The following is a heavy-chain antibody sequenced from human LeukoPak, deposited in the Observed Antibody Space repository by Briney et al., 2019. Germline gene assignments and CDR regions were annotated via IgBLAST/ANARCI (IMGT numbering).Heavy chain of an antibody. J-gene: IGHJ3*02. CDR1: GGSISSGDYY. D-gene: IGHD2-2*01. CDR3: ARDRGLYCSSTSCYADAFDI. Sequence: KPSQTLSLTCTVSGGSISSGDYYWCWIRQPPGKGLEWIGYIYYSGSTYYNPSLKSRVTISVDTSKNQFSLKLSSVTAADTAEYYCARDRGLYCSSTSCYADAFDIWGQGTMVTVSS. CDR2: IYYSGST. V-gene: IGHV4-30-4*08.